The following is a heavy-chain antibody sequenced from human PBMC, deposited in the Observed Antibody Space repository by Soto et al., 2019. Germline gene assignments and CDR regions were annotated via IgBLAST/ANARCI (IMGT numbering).Heavy chain of an antibody. CDR3: ARDPSSGSADY. J-gene: IGHJ4*02. V-gene: IGHV3-23*01. Sequence: GGSLRLSCVASGFTFSDYGLNWVRQAPGKGLEWVSTINYSGDSTYYADSVKGRFTVSRDNSKNTLYLQMNSLRVQDTAVYYCARDPSSGSADYWGQGTLVTVSS. D-gene: IGHD3-10*01. CDR2: INYSGDST. CDR1: GFTFSDYG.